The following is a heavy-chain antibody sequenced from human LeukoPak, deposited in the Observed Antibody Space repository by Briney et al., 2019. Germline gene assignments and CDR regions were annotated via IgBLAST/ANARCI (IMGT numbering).Heavy chain of an antibody. J-gene: IGHJ4*02. V-gene: IGHV3-48*01. CDR1: GFTFDDYA. CDR2: ITYTSGTI. Sequence: GGSLRLSCTASGFTFDDYAVSWFRQAPGKGLEWISYITYTSGTIYHADSVKGRFTISRDNAENSLYLQMNSLRAEDTAVYYCARSRPGYYFDYWGQGTLVTVSS. CDR3: ARSRPGYYFDY.